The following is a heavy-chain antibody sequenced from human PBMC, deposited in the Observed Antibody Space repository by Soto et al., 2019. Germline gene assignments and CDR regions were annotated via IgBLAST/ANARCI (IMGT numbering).Heavy chain of an antibody. J-gene: IGHJ4*02. Sequence: GGSLRLSCAASGFTFSSYAMSWVRQAPGKGLEWVSAISGSGGSTYYADSVKGRFTISRDNSKNTLYLQMNSLRAEDTAVYYCAKPKIKPYYYDSSGYYYFDYWGQGTLVTVSS. V-gene: IGHV3-23*01. D-gene: IGHD3-22*01. CDR1: GFTFSSYA. CDR3: AKPKIKPYYYDSSGYYYFDY. CDR2: ISGSGGST.